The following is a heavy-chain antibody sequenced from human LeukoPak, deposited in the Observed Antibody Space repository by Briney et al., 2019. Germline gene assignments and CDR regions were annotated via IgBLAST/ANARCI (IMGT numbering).Heavy chain of an antibody. D-gene: IGHD3-16*02. J-gene: IGHJ4*02. V-gene: IGHV4-34*01. CDR3: ARVMYYDYVWGSYRYTYYFDY. CDR2: INHSGST. CDR1: GGSFSGYY. Sequence: PSETLSLTYAVYGGSFSGYYWSWIRQPPGKGLEWIGEINHSGSTNYNPSPKSRVTISVDTPKNQFSLKLSSVTAADTAVYYCARVMYYDYVWGSYRYTYYFDYWGQGTLVTVSS.